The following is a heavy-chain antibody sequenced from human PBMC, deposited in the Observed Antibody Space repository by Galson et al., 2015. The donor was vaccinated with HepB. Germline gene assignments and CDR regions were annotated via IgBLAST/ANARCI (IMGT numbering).Heavy chain of an antibody. Sequence: SVKVSCKAAGGTLSNYAFSWVRQAPRQGSEWMGGIIPIFGTLSYAQKFQGRVTITADQSTSTVFMELSSLRSDDTAVYFCARDKVGDTTPFDHWGQGTLVTVSS. V-gene: IGHV1-69*13. CDR1: GGTLSNYA. D-gene: IGHD1-26*01. CDR3: ARDKVGDTTPFDH. J-gene: IGHJ4*02. CDR2: IIPIFGTL.